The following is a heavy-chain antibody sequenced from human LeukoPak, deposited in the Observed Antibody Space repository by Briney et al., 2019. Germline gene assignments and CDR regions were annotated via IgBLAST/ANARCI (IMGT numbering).Heavy chain of an antibody. Sequence: ASETLSLTCAVYGGSFSGYYWSWIRQPPGKGLEWIGEINHSGSTNYNPSLKSRVAISVDTSKNQLSLRLSSVTAADTAVYYCARGKYDTSGYYQQFDFWGQGTLVTVSS. CDR3: ARGKYDTSGYYQQFDF. D-gene: IGHD3-22*01. V-gene: IGHV4-34*01. CDR2: INHSGST. CDR1: GGSFSGYY. J-gene: IGHJ4*02.